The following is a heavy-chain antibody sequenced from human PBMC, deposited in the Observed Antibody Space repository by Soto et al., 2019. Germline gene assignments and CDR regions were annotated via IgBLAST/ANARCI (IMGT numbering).Heavy chain of an antibody. D-gene: IGHD2-8*01. CDR2: VSLTGDRT. CDR3: ARGGGYCTPTSCAIDS. CDR1: RFSFSSYE. J-gene: IGHJ4*02. Sequence: GGSLRLCCVASRFSFSSYEMSWVRQAAGKGLEWVSRVSLTGDRTNYAGSVKGRFTVSRDNFKNTLYLEMDSLRPEDTAIYYCARGGGYCTPTSCAIDSWGRGTPVTVSS. V-gene: IGHV3-23*01.